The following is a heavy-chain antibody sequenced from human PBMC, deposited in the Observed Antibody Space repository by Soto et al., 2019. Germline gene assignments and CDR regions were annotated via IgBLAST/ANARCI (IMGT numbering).Heavy chain of an antibody. V-gene: IGHV3-23*01. D-gene: IGHD3-10*01. J-gene: IGHJ5*02. CDR3: AKGGDYGSGLFDP. CDR1: GFTFSSYA. CDR2: ISGSGGST. Sequence: EVQLLESGGGLVQPGGSLRLSCAASGFTFSSYAMSWVRQAPGKGLEWVSAISGSGGSTYYADSVKGRFTISRDNSKNTLYLQMNSRGAENTAVYYCAKGGDYGSGLFDPWGQGTLVTVSS.